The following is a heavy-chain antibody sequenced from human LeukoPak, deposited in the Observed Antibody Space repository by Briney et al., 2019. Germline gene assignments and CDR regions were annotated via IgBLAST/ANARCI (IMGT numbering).Heavy chain of an antibody. Sequence: GGSLRLPCAASGFTFSSYAMHWVRQAPGKGLEWVAVISYDGSNKYYADSVKGRFTISRDNSKNTLYLQMNSLRDEDTAVYYCAKARIAAAGTGAFDVWGQGTMVTVSS. CDR1: GFTFSSYA. D-gene: IGHD6-13*01. J-gene: IGHJ3*01. V-gene: IGHV3-30*04. CDR3: AKARIAAAGTGAFDV. CDR2: ISYDGSNK.